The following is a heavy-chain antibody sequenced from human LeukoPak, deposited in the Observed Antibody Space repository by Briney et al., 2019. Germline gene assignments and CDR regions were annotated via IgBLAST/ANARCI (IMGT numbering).Heavy chain of an antibody. Sequence: SETLSLTCTVSGGSISSYYWSWIRQPPGKGLEWIGYIYYSGSTYYNPSLKSRVTISVDTSKNQFSLKLSSVTAADTAVYYCARGTDSDNWFDPWGQGTLVTVSS. J-gene: IGHJ5*02. V-gene: IGHV4-59*04. CDR1: GGSISSYY. CDR2: IYYSGST. CDR3: ARGTDSDNWFDP. D-gene: IGHD1-1*01.